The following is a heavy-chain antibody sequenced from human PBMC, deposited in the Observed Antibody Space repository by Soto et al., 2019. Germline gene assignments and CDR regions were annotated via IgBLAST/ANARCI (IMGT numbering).Heavy chain of an antibody. CDR2: VRGRDGST. CDR3: AKGAWLDY. V-gene: IGHV3-23*01. CDR1: GFTCTTFD. D-gene: IGHD5-12*01. J-gene: IGHJ4*02. Sequence: EVKLLESGGGLVQPGASLRLSCAASGFTCTTFDMSWARQAPGKGLEWVSVVRGRDGSTSYADSLKGRFTISKDSSKNTLYLQMKSLRAEDTALYYCAKGAWLDYWGQGTLVTVSS.